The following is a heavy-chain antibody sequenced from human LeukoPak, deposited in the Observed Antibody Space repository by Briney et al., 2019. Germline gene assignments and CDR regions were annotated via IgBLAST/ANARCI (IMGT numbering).Heavy chain of an antibody. J-gene: IGHJ4*02. CDR2: ISGNNGNT. CDR3: ARELADFWSAASGY. V-gene: IGHV1-18*01. CDR1: GYTFTIYA. D-gene: IGHD3-3*01. Sequence: ASVYASCKASGYTFTIYAISWVRHAPGQGLGWAGWISGNNGNTNKAQKLQGRVTMTTNTSTSTAYMELRSLRSDDTAVYYCARELADFWSAASGYWGQGTLVTVSS.